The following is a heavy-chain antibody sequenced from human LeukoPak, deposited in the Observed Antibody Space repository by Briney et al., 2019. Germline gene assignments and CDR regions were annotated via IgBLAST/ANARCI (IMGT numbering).Heavy chain of an antibody. CDR1: GYTFTIYD. D-gene: IGHD5-24*01. Sequence: ASVKVSCKASGYTFTIYDINWVRQATGQGLEWMGWMNPNSGNTGYAQKFQGRVTITRNTSISTAYMGLSSLRSEDTAVYYCARGRGYKRAFDIWGQGTMVTVSS. V-gene: IGHV1-8*03. J-gene: IGHJ3*02. CDR2: MNPNSGNT. CDR3: ARGRGYKRAFDI.